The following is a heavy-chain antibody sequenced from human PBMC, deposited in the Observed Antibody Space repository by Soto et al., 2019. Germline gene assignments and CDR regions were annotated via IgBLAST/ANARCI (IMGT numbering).Heavy chain of an antibody. J-gene: IGHJ4*02. Sequence: PGESLTISCNGSGYSFTTYWIAWVRQMPGKGLEWMGIIYPGDSDARYSPSFQGQVTFSADKSINTTYLHFNSLEASDTAMYFCTRGDTSMGFDYWGQGTLVTVSS. V-gene: IGHV5-51*01. CDR2: IYPGDSDA. CDR1: GYSFTTYW. D-gene: IGHD5-18*01. CDR3: TRGDTSMGFDY.